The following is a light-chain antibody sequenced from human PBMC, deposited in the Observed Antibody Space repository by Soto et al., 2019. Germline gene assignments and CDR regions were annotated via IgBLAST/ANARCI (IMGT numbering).Light chain of an antibody. CDR1: SSNIGSNT. Sequence: QSVLTQPPSASGAPGQWVTISCSGSSSNIGSNTVHWYQQLPGTAPRLLISNNHPRPSGVPARLSASKSGTSASLALTEVQSEDEADYYSASWDDSLNALVFGGGTKLTVL. CDR2: NNH. J-gene: IGLJ2*01. CDR3: ASWDDSLNALV. V-gene: IGLV1-44*01.